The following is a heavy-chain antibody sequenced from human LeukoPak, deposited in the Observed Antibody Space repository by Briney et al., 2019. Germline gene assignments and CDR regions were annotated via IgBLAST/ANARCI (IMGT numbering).Heavy chain of an antibody. CDR1: GGSIRSSYYY. V-gene: IGHV4-39*07. CDR3: ARGEYDSSN. J-gene: IGHJ4*02. Sequence: PSETLSLTCTVSGGSIRSSYYYWSWIRQPPGKGLEWIGEINHSGSTNYNPSLKSRVTISVDTSKNQFSLKLSSVTAADTAVYYCARGEYDSSNWGQGTLVTVSS. D-gene: IGHD3-22*01. CDR2: INHSGST.